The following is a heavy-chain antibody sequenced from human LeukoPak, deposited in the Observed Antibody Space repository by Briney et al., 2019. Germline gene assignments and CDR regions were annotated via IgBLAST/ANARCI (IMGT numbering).Heavy chain of an antibody. CDR3: ANGDDLHDAFDI. CDR2: ISWNSGSI. J-gene: IGHJ3*02. Sequence: GGSLRLSCAASGFTFYDYAMQWVRQAPGKGVEGVAGISWNSGSIVYADSVKGRFTISRDNAKNSLYLEMKSLRGEDMALYYCANGDDLHDAFDIWGQGTMVTVSS. V-gene: IGHV3-9*03. CDR1: GFTFYDYA. D-gene: IGHD3-3*01.